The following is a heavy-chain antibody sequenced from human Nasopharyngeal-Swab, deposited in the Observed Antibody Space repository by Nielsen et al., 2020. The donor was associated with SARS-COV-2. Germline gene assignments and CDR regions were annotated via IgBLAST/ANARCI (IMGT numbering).Heavy chain of an antibody. CDR1: GTTSSCYA. J-gene: IGHJ6*02. Sequence: SRASSGTTSSCYAKWWGHEAGGEGVEWGSAISGSGGSTYYEDSMKGRSTIYRDTSKKTLYLQMNSLRAEDTAVYYCAKGRGDYYYDSSGYRTSYYYYGMDVWGQGTTVTVSS. CDR3: AKGRGDYYYDSSGYRTSYYYYGMDV. D-gene: IGHD3-22*01. V-gene: IGHV3-23*01. CDR2: ISGSGGST.